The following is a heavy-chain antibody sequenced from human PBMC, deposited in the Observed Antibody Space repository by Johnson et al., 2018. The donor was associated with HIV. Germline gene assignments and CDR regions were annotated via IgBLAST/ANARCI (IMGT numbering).Heavy chain of an antibody. V-gene: IGHV3-23*04. D-gene: IGHD6-19*01. J-gene: IGHJ3*02. CDR2: ISGGGGST. CDR1: GFTFSSYA. Sequence: VQLVESGGGLVQPGGSLRLSCAASGFTFSSYAMSWVRQAPGKGLEWVSTISGGGGSTYYTDSVKGRFSISRDNFKNALFLQINSLRAEDTAVYYCARDRQTVPGPDSLDIWGQGTMVTGSS. CDR3: ARDRQTVPGPDSLDI.